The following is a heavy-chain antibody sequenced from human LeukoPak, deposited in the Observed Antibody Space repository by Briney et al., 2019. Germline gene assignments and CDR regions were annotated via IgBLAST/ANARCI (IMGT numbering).Heavy chain of an antibody. V-gene: IGHV1-8*03. CDR2: MNPNSGNT. D-gene: IGHD6-19*01. CDR3: ARTPGVYSSGWYVWFDP. J-gene: IGHJ5*02. CDR1: GYTFTSYD. Sequence: GASVKVSCKASGYTFTSYDINWVRQATGQGLEWMGWMNPNSGNTGYAQKFQGRVTITRNTSISTAYMELSSLRSDDTAVYYCARTPGVYSSGWYVWFDPWGQGTLVTVSS.